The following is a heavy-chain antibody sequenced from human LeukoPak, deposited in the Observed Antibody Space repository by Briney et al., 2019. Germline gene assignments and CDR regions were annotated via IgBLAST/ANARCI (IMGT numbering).Heavy chain of an antibody. D-gene: IGHD6-13*01. V-gene: IGHV4-59*11. J-gene: IGHJ4*02. CDR1: GGSINSHY. CDR2: IFNSGST. Sequence: SETLSLTCSVSGGSINSHYWSGIRQPPRKRLGWIGYIFNSGSTNYNPSLRSRVTMSVDTSRDQFFLRLSSVTAADTAIYYCASRPAGTTWYGVFDYWSQGTLVTVSS. CDR3: ASRPAGTTWYGVFDY.